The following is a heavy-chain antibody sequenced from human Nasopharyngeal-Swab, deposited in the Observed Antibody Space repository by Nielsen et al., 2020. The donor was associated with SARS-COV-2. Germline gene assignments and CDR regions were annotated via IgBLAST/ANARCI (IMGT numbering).Heavy chain of an antibody. Sequence: WIRQPPGKALEGLAIIYWDDDKRYSPSLKSRLTITKDTSKNQVVLKLTNKDPVDTATYYCAHSSRYSSSWYGGGGYWYFDLWGRGTLVTVSS. CDR2: IYWDDDK. CDR3: AHSSRYSSSWYGGGGYWYFDL. J-gene: IGHJ2*01. V-gene: IGHV2-5*02. D-gene: IGHD6-13*01.